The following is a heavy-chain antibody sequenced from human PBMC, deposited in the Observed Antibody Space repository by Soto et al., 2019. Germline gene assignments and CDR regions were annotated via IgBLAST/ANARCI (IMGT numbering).Heavy chain of an antibody. V-gene: IGHV2-5*01. CDR1: GFSLSSSGVA. CDR3: AHTMEQDYYSSRMDV. Sequence: SGPTLVNPTETLTLTCTFSGFSLSSSGVAVGWIRQPPGKALQWLALNFWNDDKRFSPSLQSRLTITKDASQNQVVLTLTNVDPVDTATYYCAHTMEQDYYSSRMDVWGQGTTVTVSS. CDR2: NFWNDDK. D-gene: IGHD2-21*01. J-gene: IGHJ6*02.